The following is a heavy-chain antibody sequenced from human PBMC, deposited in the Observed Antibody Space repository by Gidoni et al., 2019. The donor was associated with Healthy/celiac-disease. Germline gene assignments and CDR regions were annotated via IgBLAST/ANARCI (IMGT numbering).Heavy chain of an antibody. D-gene: IGHD4-17*01. J-gene: IGHJ4*02. CDR2: ISGSGGST. CDR3: AKDRDYGGNYDY. CDR1: GFTFSSHA. Sequence: EVQLLESGGGLVQPGGSLRLSCAASGFTFSSHAMSWVRQAPGKGLEWVSAISGSGGSTYYADSVKGRFTISRDNSKNTLYLQMNSLRAEDTAVYYCAKDRDYGGNYDYWGQGTLVTVSS. V-gene: IGHV3-23*01.